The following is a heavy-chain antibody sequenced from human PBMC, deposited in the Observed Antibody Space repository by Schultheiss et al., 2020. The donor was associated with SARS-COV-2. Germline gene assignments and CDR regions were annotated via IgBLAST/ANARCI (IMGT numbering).Heavy chain of an antibody. J-gene: IGHJ1*01. V-gene: IGHV1-18*01. Sequence: ASVKVSCKASGGTFSSYAISWVRQAPGQGLEWMGWISAYNGNTNYAQKLQGRVTMTTDTSTSTAYMELSSLRSEDTAIYYCARDAVAGEEYFQHWGQGTLVTVSS. CDR2: ISAYNGNT. CDR1: GGTFSSYA. D-gene: IGHD6-19*01. CDR3: ARDAVAGEEYFQH.